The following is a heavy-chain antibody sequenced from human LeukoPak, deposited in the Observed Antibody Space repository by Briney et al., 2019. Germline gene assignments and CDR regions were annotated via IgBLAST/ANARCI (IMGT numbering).Heavy chain of an antibody. CDR2: INHSGST. D-gene: IGHD6-6*01. CDR1: GFTFSSYS. CDR3: ARAPSIAARGFDY. J-gene: IGHJ4*02. Sequence: GSLRLSCAASGFTFSSYSMNWIRQPPGKGLEWIGEINHSGSTNYNPSLKSRVTISVDTSKNQFSLKLSSVTAADTAVYYCARAPSIAARGFDYWGQGTLVTVSS. V-gene: IGHV4-34*01.